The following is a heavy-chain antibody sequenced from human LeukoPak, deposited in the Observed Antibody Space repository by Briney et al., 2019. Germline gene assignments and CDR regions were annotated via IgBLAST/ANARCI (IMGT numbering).Heavy chain of an antibody. J-gene: IGHJ4*02. D-gene: IGHD6-13*01. Sequence: GGSLRLSCAASGFTFSSYGMHWVRQAPGKGLEWVAVISYDGSNKYYADSVKGRFTISRDNSKNTLYLQMNSLRAEDTAVYYCARDRRIAAAGTGFDYWGQGTLVTVSS. V-gene: IGHV3-30*03. CDR2: ISYDGSNK. CDR1: GFTFSSYG. CDR3: ARDRRIAAAGTGFDY.